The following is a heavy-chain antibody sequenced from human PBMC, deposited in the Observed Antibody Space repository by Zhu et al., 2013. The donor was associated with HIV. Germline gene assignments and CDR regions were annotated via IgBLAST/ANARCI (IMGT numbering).Heavy chain of an antibody. V-gene: IGHV5-51*01. CDR3: ARHGKQWDPTENWFDP. CDR1: GYSFTSYW. J-gene: IGHJ5*02. D-gene: IGHD1-26*01. Sequence: EVQLVQSGAEVKKPGESLKISCKGSGYSFTSYWIGWVRQMPGKGLEWMGIIYPGDSDTRYSPSFQGQVTISADKSISTAYLQWSSLKASDTAMYYCARHGKQWDPTENWFDPWGQGTLVTVSS. CDR2: IYPGDSDT.